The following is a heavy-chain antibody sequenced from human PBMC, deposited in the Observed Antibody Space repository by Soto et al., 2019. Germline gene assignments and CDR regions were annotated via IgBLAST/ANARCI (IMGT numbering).Heavy chain of an antibody. V-gene: IGHV4-34*01. J-gene: IGHJ4*02. CDR1: GGSFSGYY. CDR3: ARGLDIVATIPYY. Sequence: SETLSLTCAVDGGSFSGYYWSWIHQPPGKGLEWIGEINHSGSTNYNPSLKSRVTISVDTSKNQFSLKLSSVTTADTAVYYCARGLDIVATIPYYWGQGTLVTVSS. CDR2: INHSGST. D-gene: IGHD5-12*01.